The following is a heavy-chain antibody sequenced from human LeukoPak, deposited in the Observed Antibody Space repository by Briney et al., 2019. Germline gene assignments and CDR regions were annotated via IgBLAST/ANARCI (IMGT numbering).Heavy chain of an antibody. J-gene: IGHJ4*02. Sequence: GGSLRLSCAASGFTFSSYWMHWVRQAPGKGLEWVAVISYDGSNKYYADSVKGRFTISRDNSKNTLYLQMNSLRAEDTAVYYCAREGYYYGNSLGYWGQGTLVTVSS. CDR3: AREGYYYGNSLGY. V-gene: IGHV3-30-3*01. CDR2: ISYDGSNK. D-gene: IGHD3-10*01. CDR1: GFTFSSYW.